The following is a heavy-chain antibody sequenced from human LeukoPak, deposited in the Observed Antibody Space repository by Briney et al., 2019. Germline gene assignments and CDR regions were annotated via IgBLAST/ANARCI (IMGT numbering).Heavy chain of an antibody. V-gene: IGHV1-3*01. Sequence: ASVKVSCKASGYTFTSYAMHWVRQAPGQRLEWMGWINAGNGNTKYSQKFQGRVTITRDTSASTAYMELSSLRSEDTAVYYCARDSGYYLYYFDYWGQGTLVIVSS. D-gene: IGHD3-22*01. J-gene: IGHJ4*02. CDR3: ARDSGYYLYYFDY. CDR1: GYTFTSYA. CDR2: INAGNGNT.